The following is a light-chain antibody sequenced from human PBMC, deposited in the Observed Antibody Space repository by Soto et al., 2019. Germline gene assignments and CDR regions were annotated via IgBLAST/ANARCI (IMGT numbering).Light chain of an antibody. CDR2: EDN. Sequence: NFMLTQSHSVSESPGKTVTISCTGSSGSIASGYVQWYQQRPGSAPTTLIYEDNQRPAGVPDRFSGSIDSSSNSASLTISGLRPEDEADYYCQSSDGNNMVFGGGTKVTVL. J-gene: IGLJ2*01. V-gene: IGLV6-57*02. CDR3: QSSDGNNMV. CDR1: SGSIASGY.